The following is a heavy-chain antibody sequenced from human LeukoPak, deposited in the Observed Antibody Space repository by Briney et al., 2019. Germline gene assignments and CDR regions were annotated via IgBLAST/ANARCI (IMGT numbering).Heavy chain of an antibody. J-gene: IGHJ4*02. V-gene: IGHV1-18*01. CDR3: ARVTGIAVAGTSV. Sequence: ASVKVSCKASGGTFSSYAISWVRQAPGQGLEWMGWISAYNGNTNYAQKLQGRVTMTTDTSTSTAYMELRSLRSDDTAVYYCARVTGIAVAGTSVRGQGTLVTVSS. CDR2: ISAYNGNT. CDR1: GGTFSSYA. D-gene: IGHD6-19*01.